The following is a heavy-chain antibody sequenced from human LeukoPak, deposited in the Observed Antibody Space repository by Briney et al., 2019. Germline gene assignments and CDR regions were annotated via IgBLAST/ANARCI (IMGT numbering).Heavy chain of an antibody. CDR2: ITSGSSHI. V-gene: IGHV3-21*01. D-gene: IGHD3-22*01. CDR1: GFTFSSYN. J-gene: IGHJ4*02. Sequence: GGSLRLSCAASGFTFSSYNMNWVRQTPGQGLEWVSSITSGSSHIYYADSVKGRFTISRDNAKSSLYLQMNSLRAEDTAVYYCATDSSGYYWNDSDYWGQGTLVTVSS. CDR3: ATDSSGYYWNDSDY.